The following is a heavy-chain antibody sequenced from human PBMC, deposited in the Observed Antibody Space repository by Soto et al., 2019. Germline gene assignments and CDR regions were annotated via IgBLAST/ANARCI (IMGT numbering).Heavy chain of an antibody. CDR3: ARMPIVGTTPYYFDS. V-gene: IGHV4-39*01. CDR2: VYYSGTT. Sequence: QLQLQESGPGLVKPSETLSLTCTVSGASITYSSYYWGWVRQPPGKGLEWIAYVYYSGTTNYNPAPQSRLTISRATSENLFSLSLNSVTAADTAVYYCARMPIVGTTPYYFDSWGPGTLVTVSS. J-gene: IGHJ4*02. D-gene: IGHD1-1*01. CDR1: GASITYSSYY.